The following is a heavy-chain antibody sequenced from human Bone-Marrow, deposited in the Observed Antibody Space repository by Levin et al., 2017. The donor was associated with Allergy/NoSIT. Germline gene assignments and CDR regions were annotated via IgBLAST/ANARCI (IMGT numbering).Heavy chain of an antibody. D-gene: IGHD3-10*01. CDR2: IYPGDSDT. J-gene: IGHJ4*02. CDR1: GYTFTSFW. V-gene: IGHV5-51*01. Sequence: GESLKISCKASGYTFTSFWIGWVRQMPGKSLEWMGFIYPGDSDTIYSPSFQGQVTISADKSITTAYLQWSSLKASDTAMYYCARGIWFGESASYFFDYWGQGILVTVSS. CDR3: ARGIWFGESASYFFDY.